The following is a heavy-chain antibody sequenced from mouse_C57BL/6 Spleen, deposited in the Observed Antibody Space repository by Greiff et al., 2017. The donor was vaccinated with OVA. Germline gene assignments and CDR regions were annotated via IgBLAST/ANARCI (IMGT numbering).Heavy chain of an antibody. V-gene: IGHV1-54*01. D-gene: IGHD3-3*01. CDR2: INPGSGGT. Sequence: VQVVASGAELVRPGTSVKVSCKASGYAFTNYLIEWVKQRPGQGLEWIGVINPGSGGTNYNEKFKGKATLTADKSSSTDYMKRSSLTAEDSAVYFCARKERAYYAMDYWGQGTSVTVSS. J-gene: IGHJ4*01. CDR1: GYAFTNYL. CDR3: ARKERAYYAMDY.